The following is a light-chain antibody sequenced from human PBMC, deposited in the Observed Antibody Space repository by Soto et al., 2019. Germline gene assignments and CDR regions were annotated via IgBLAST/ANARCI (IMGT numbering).Light chain of an antibody. CDR2: SNN. CDR1: SSNIGSNI. CDR3: ATCDDSLNGPV. Sequence: QSVLTQPPSASGPPGQRVTISCSGSSSNIGSNIVNWYQQLPGTAPKVLIYSNNRRPSGVPDRFTGSKSDTSASLAISGLQSEDEADYYCATCDDSLNGPVFGGGTQLTVL. V-gene: IGLV1-44*01. J-gene: IGLJ3*02.